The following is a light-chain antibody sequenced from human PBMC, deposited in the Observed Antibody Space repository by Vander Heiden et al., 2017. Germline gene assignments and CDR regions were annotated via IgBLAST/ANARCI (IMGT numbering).Light chain of an antibody. Sequence: QSVLTQPPSASGTPGQRVTISCSGRRSNIGRNSVYSYQQLPGTAPNILIYNNNQRPSGGPDRFVGAKTGTSASLAISGLRYEDEADYYCCAWDDSLSGPRVFGGGTKLTVL. CDR1: RSNIGRNS. CDR3: CAWDDSLSGPRV. V-gene: IGLV1-47*02. CDR2: NNN. J-gene: IGLJ3*02.